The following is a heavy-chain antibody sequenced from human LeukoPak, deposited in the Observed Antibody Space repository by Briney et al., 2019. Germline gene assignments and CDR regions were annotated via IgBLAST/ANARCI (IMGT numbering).Heavy chain of an antibody. CDR2: MNPNSGNT. D-gene: IGHD6-19*01. CDR1: GYTFTSYD. Sequence: ASVKVSCKASGYTFTSYDINWVRQATGQGLEWMGWMNPNSGNTGYALKFQGRVTMTRNTPISTAYMELSSLRSEDTAVYYCARGGYSSGWYVVDAFDIWGQGTMVTVSS. CDR3: ARGGYSSGWYVVDAFDI. V-gene: IGHV1-8*01. J-gene: IGHJ3*02.